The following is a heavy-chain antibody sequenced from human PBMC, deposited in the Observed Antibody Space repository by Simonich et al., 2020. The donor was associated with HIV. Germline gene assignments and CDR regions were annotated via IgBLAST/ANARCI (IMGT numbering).Heavy chain of an antibody. V-gene: IGHV4-34*01. Sequence: QVELQQWGAGLLKPSETLSLTCAVFHGSFSDYYWSWIRQPPGKGLEWIGEINHSGSTKYNPSLKSRVTISVETSKNQFSLKLRSVTAADTAVYYCARAGLTMVRGVPASFDVWGQGTMVTVSS. CDR1: HGSFSDYY. CDR2: INHSGST. D-gene: IGHD3-10*01. J-gene: IGHJ3*01. CDR3: ARAGLTMVRGVPASFDV.